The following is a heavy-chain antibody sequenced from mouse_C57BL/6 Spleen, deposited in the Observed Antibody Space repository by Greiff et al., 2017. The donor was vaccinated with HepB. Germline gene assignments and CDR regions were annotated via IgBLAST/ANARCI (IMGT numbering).Heavy chain of an antibody. CDR3: ARVAQGVYFDY. CDR2: INPNNGGT. D-gene: IGHD1-3*01. V-gene: IGHV1-26*01. Sequence: EVQLQQSGPELVKPGASVKISCKASGYTFTDYYMNWVKQSHGKSLEWIGDINPNNGGTSYNQKFKGKATLTVDKSSSTAYMELRSLTSEDSAVYYCARVAQGVYFDYWGQGTTLTVSS. J-gene: IGHJ2*01. CDR1: GYTFTDYY.